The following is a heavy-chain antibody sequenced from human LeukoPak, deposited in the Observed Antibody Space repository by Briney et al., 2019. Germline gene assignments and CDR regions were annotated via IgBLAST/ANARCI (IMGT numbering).Heavy chain of an antibody. J-gene: IGHJ4*02. CDR1: GGSISSSSYY. CDR2: IYYSGST. Sequence: SETLSLTCTVSGGSISSSSYYWGWIRQPPGKGLEWIGSIYYSGSTYYNPSLKSRVTISVDTSKNQFSLKLSSVTAADTAVYYCARVVKAGSYSGYYFDYWGQGTLVTVSS. D-gene: IGHD1-26*01. V-gene: IGHV4-39*07. CDR3: ARVVKAGSYSGYYFDY.